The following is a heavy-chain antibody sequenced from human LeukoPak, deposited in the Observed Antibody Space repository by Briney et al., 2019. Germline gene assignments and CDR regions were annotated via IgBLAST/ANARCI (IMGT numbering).Heavy chain of an antibody. CDR1: GGSISSSNW. J-gene: IGHJ5*02. CDR3: ARRYYYGSGSYDWFDP. CDR2: IYHSGST. Sequence: SGTLSLTCAVSGGSISSSNWWSWVRQPPGKGLEWIGEIYHSGSTNYNPSLKSRVTISVDKSKNQFSLKLSSVTAADTAVYYCARRYYYGSGSYDWFDPWGQGTLVTVSS. D-gene: IGHD3-10*01. V-gene: IGHV4-4*02.